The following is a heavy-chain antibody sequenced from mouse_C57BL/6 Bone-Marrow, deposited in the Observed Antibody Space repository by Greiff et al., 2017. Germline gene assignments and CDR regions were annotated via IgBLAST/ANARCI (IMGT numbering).Heavy chain of an antibody. CDR2: IRSKSNNYAT. D-gene: IGHD1-1*01. J-gene: IGHJ1*03. CDR1: GFSFNTYA. Sequence: EVQLVESGGGLVQPKGSLKLSCAASGFSFNTYAMNWVRQAPGQGLEWVARIRSKSNNYATYYADSVKDRFTISRDGSESMLYLQMNNLKTEDTAMYDCVRLGYYGSGYGAEYFDVWGTGTTVTVSS. V-gene: IGHV10-1*01. CDR3: VRLGYYGSGYGAEYFDV.